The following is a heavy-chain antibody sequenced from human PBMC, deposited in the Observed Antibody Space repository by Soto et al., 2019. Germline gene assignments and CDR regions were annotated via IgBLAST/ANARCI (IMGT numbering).Heavy chain of an antibody. Sequence: ASVKVSCKASGYTFTGYYMHWLRQAPGQGLEWMGWINPNSGDTNYTQKFQGWVTMTRDTSISTAYMELSRLRSDDTAVYYCATSRISIAVAGETEYYFDYWGQGTPVTVSS. CDR1: GYTFTGYY. V-gene: IGHV1-2*04. CDR3: ATSRISIAVAGETEYYFDY. D-gene: IGHD6-19*01. CDR2: INPNSGDT. J-gene: IGHJ4*02.